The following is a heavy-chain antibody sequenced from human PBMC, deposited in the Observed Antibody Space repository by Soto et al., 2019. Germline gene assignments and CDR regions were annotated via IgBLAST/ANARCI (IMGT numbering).Heavy chain of an antibody. CDR1: GFTFSDYY. D-gene: IGHD6-13*01. Sequence: PGGSLRLSCGASGFTFSDYYMSWIRQAPGKGLEWVSYISSSSSYTNYADSVKGRFTISRDNAKNSLYLQMNSLRAEDTAVYYCARDHWYLRAFDIWGQGTMVTVSS. J-gene: IGHJ3*02. CDR3: ARDHWYLRAFDI. CDR2: ISSSSSYT. V-gene: IGHV3-11*06.